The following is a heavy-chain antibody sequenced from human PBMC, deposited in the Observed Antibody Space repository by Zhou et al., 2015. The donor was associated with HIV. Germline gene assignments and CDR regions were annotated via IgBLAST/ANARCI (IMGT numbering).Heavy chain of an antibody. CDR1: GFTFGSYT. D-gene: IGHD2-21*01. CDR3: ARDWPYFSDASSNSYYLDS. Sequence: EVQLVESGGGLVQPGRSLTISCVASGFTFGSYTMNWVRQTPGRGLEWVSSISSDNRYIYYADSVKGRFTVSRDNNRNSLYLQMRGLRPEDTALYFCARDWPYFSDASSNSYYLDSWGRGTLVTVS. V-gene: IGHV3-21*01. J-gene: IGHJ4*01. CDR2: ISSDNRYI.